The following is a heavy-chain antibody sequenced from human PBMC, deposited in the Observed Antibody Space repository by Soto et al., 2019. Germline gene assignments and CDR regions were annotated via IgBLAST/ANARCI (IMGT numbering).Heavy chain of an antibody. Sequence: QVQLVESGGGVVQPGRSLRLSCAASGFTLSSYGMHWVRQAPGKGLEWVAVIWYDGDKKDYADSVKVRFTISRDESKNTVYLHMSSLRGEDTGVYYCARGSAGSESVVVVPAIDFYSFDTWGQGTLVSVSS. V-gene: IGHV3-33*01. CDR1: GFTLSSYG. CDR2: IWYDGDKK. CDR3: ARGSAGSESVVVVPAIDFYSFDT. D-gene: IGHD2-15*01. J-gene: IGHJ4*02.